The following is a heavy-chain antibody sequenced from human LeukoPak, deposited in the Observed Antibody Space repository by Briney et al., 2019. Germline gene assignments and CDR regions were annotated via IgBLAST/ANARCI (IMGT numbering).Heavy chain of an antibody. CDR2: ISNHGGST. D-gene: IGHD1-14*01. CDR3: ARKPPPKGEPLEY. CDR1: GFSLPRFA. V-gene: IGHV3-64*01. J-gene: IGHJ4*02. Sequence: GGSLRIPSTASGFSLPRFALPTLRQAPGKGLEYVSAISNHGGSTYYANSVKGRFIIPRDNSKNTLYLQMGSLRAEDMAVYYCARKPPPKGEPLEYSRPATLVTVSS.